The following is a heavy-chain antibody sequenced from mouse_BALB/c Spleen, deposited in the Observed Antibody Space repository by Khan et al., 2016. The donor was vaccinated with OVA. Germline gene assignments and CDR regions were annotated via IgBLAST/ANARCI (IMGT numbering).Heavy chain of an antibody. CDR2: IRSKSNNYAT. V-gene: IGHV10-1*02. Sequence: EVQLQESGGGLVQPKGSLKLSCAASGFTFNTYAMNWVRQAPGKGLEWVARIRSKSNNYATYYADSVKDRFTISRDDSQSMLYLQMNNLKTEDTAMYYCVRPNWEKYWYFDVWGAGTTVSVSS. CDR1: GFTFNTYA. CDR3: VRPNWEKYWYFDV. D-gene: IGHD4-1*01. J-gene: IGHJ1*01.